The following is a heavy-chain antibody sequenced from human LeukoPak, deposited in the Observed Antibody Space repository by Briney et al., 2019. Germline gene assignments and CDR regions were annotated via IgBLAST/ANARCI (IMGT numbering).Heavy chain of an antibody. J-gene: IGHJ4*02. CDR1: GYTFTSYY. V-gene: IGHV1-46*01. D-gene: IGHD3-22*01. CDR2: INPSGGST. CDR3: ARVRGQDYDSSGYSFDY. Sequence: ASVKVSCKASGYTFTSYYMHWVRQAPGQGLEWMGIINPSGGSTSYAQKFQGRVTMTRDTSTSTVYMELSSLRSEDTAVYYCARVRGQDYDSSGYSFDYWGQGTLVTVSS.